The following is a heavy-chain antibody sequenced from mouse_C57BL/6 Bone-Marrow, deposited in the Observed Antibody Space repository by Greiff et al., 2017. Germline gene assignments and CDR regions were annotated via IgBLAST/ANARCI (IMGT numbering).Heavy chain of an antibody. V-gene: IGHV5-9-1*02. CDR3: TRDNYGSRYYAMDY. D-gene: IGHD1-1*01. J-gene: IGHJ4*01. CDR2: ISSGGDYI. Sequence: EVKLEESGEGLVKPGGSLKLSCAASGFTFSSYAMSWVRQTPEKRLEWVAYISSGGDYIYYADTVKGRFTISRDNARNTLYLQMSSLKSEDTAMYYCTRDNYGSRYYAMDYWGQGTSVTVSS. CDR1: GFTFSSYA.